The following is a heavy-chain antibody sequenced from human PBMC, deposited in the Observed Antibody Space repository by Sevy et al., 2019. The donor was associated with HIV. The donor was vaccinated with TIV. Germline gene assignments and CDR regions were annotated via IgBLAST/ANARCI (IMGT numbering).Heavy chain of an antibody. CDR2: IKSKTDGGTT. CDR1: GFTFSNAW. V-gene: IGHV3-15*01. J-gene: IGHJ4*02. CDR3: TTEDYDYVWGSYRSLFDY. D-gene: IGHD3-16*02. Sequence: GGSLRLSCAASGFTFSNAWMSWVRQAPGKGLEWVGHIKSKTDGGTTDYAAPVKGRFTISRDDSKNTLYLQMNSLKTEDTAVYYCTTEDYDYVWGSYRSLFDYWGQGTLVTVSS.